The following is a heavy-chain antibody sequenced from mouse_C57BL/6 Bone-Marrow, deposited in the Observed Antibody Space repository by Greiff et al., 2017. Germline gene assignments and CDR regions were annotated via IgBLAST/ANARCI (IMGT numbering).Heavy chain of an antibody. Sequence: EVMLVESGGDLVKPGGSLKLSCAASGFTFSSYGMSWVRQTPDKRLEWVATISSGGSYTYYPDSVKGRFTISRDNAKNTLYLQMSRLKSEDTAMYYCARDWAWFAYWGQGTLVTVSA. CDR1: GFTFSSYG. CDR2: ISSGGSYT. CDR3: ARDWAWFAY. V-gene: IGHV5-6*01. J-gene: IGHJ3*01. D-gene: IGHD4-1*01.